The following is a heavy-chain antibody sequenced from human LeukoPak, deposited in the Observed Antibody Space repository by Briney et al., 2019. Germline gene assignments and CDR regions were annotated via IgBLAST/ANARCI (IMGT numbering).Heavy chain of an antibody. V-gene: IGHV1-2*06. CDR3: ATPNWGSGGFDY. CDR2: INPNSGGT. CDR1: GYTFTGYY. J-gene: IGHJ4*02. D-gene: IGHD7-27*01. Sequence: GASVKVSCKASGYTFTGYYMHWVRQAPGQGLEWMGRINPNSGGTNYAQKFQGRVTMTRDTSISTAYMELSRLRSDDTAVYYCATPNWGSGGFDYWGQGTLVTVSS.